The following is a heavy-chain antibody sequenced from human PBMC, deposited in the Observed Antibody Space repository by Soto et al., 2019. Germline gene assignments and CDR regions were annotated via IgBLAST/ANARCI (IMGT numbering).Heavy chain of an antibody. Sequence: GSLRLSCAASGLNFRSHSFNWVRQAPEQGLEWVASISSRSSLILYADSVRGRFVISRENALNSLYLQTKSPRDEDKAIYYCARERGEYDSGWYIDRWGQGT. CDR2: ISSRSSLI. CDR1: GLNFRSHS. V-gene: IGHV3-21*06. J-gene: IGHJ5*02. D-gene: IGHD6-19*01. CDR3: ARERGEYDSGWYIDR.